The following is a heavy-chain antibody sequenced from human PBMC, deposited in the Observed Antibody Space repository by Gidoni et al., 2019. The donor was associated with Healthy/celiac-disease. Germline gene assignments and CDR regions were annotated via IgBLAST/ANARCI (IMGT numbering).Heavy chain of an antibody. CDR2: ISYDGSNN. J-gene: IGHJ6*02. D-gene: IGHD1-26*01. CDR1: GFTFSSYA. V-gene: IGHV3-30-3*01. CDR3: AREGWGV. Sequence: QVQLVESGGGVVQHGRSLGLSCAASGFTFSSYAMHWVRQAPGKGLERVAVISYDGSNNYSADSVKGRFTISRDNSKNTLYLQMNSLRAEDTAVYYCAREGWGVWGQGTTVTVSS.